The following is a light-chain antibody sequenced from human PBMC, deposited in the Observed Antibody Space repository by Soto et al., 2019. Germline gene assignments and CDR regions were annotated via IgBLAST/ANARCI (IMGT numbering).Light chain of an antibody. Sequence: IVMTQSPATLYVSPGERGTLSCRASQSSISNSACYQQKPGQAPRLLIYGAFTRATGIPARFSGSGSGTEFTLTISSLQSEDFAVDYCLHYNNWPPWTFGQGTKVEMK. J-gene: IGKJ1*01. CDR3: LHYNNWPPWT. CDR1: QSSISN. CDR2: GAF. V-gene: IGKV3-15*01.